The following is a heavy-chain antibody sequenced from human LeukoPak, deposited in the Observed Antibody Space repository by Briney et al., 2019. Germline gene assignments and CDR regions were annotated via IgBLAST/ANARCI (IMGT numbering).Heavy chain of an antibody. J-gene: IGHJ6*02. CDR2: ISGYNGNT. V-gene: IGHV1-18*01. CDR3: ARVTGLTNYYYGMDV. Sequence: ASVKVSCKASGYTFTRYGISWVRQAPGQGLEWMGWISGYNGNTKYAQKFQGRGTMTTDTSTSTASMELRSLRSDDTAVYYCARVTGLTNYYYGMDVWGQGTTVTVSS. D-gene: IGHD4/OR15-4a*01. CDR1: GYTFTRYG.